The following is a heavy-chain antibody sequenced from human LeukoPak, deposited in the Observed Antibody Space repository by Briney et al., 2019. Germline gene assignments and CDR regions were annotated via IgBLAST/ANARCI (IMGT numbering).Heavy chain of an antibody. Sequence: SETLSLTCTVSGYSISSGYFWGWIRQPPGKGLEWIGSIYHSGSTSYNPSLKSRLTISVDTSKNQFSLKLSSVTAADTAVYYCARVYYDSSGYYAFDIWGQGTMVTVSS. CDR2: IYHSGST. V-gene: IGHV4-38-2*02. CDR3: ARVYYDSSGYYAFDI. D-gene: IGHD3-22*01. J-gene: IGHJ3*02. CDR1: GYSISSGYF.